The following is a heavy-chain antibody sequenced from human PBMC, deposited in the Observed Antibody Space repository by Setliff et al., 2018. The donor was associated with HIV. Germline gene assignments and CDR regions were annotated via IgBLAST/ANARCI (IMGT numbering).Heavy chain of an antibody. CDR1: DYTFTTYW. Sequence: PGESLKISCKAVDYTFTTYWIGWVRQMPGEGLEWMGIIYPEDSNIKYNPSFQNQVTNSADKSISTAYLQVHNLKASDTATYYCARRDGRSMNAFEIWGPGTMVTVSS. D-gene: IGHD6-13*01. CDR2: IYPEDSNI. V-gene: IGHV5-51*01. CDR3: ARRDGRSMNAFEI. J-gene: IGHJ3*02.